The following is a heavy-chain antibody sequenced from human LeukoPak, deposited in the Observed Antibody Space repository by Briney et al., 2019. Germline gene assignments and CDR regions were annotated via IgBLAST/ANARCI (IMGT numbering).Heavy chain of an antibody. J-gene: IGHJ6*03. CDR1: GYTFTGYY. Sequence: VASVKVSCKASGYTFTGYYMHWVRQAPGQGLEWMGWINPNSGGTNYAQKFQGRATMSRDTSISTAYMELSRLGSDDTAVYYCARGSPYCSSTSCSYSYYYYYMDVWGKGTTVTVSS. D-gene: IGHD2-2*01. CDR3: ARGSPYCSSTSCSYSYYYYYMDV. CDR2: INPNSGGT. V-gene: IGHV1-2*02.